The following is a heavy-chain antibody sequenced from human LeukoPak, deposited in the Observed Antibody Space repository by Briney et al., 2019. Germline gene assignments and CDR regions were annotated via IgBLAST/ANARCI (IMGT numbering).Heavy chain of an antibody. Sequence: SQTLSLTCTVSGGSISSGSYYWSWIRQPAGKGLEWIGRIYTSGSTNYNPSLKGRVTISVDTSKNQFSLKLSSVTAADTAVYYCAGDGNYYDSSSYWGQGTLVTVSS. V-gene: IGHV4-61*02. CDR1: GGSISSGSYY. CDR2: IYTSGST. J-gene: IGHJ4*02. D-gene: IGHD3-22*01. CDR3: AGDGNYYDSSSY.